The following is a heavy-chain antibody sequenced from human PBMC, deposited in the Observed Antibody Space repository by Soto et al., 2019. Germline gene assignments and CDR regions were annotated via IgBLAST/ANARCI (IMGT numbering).Heavy chain of an antibody. J-gene: IGHJ6*02. V-gene: IGHV3-30-3*01. CDR3: ARGSGSGEYYYYGMDV. D-gene: IGHD1-26*01. CDR1: GFTFSSYA. Sequence: PGGSLRLSCAASGFTFSSYAMHWVRQAPGKGLEWVAVISYDGSNKYYADSVKGRFTISRDNSKNTLYLQMNSLRAEDTAVYYCARGSGSGEYYYYGMDVWGQGTTVTVSS. CDR2: ISYDGSNK.